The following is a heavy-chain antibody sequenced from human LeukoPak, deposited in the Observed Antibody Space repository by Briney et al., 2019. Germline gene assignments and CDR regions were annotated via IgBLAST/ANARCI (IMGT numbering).Heavy chain of an antibody. CDR1: GGTFSSYA. CDR3: TKKGYYDSSGYLGNDAFGI. J-gene: IGHJ3*02. D-gene: IGHD3-22*01. CDR2: IIPIFGTA. V-gene: IGHV1-69*05. Sequence: SVKVSCKASGGTFSSYAISWVRQAPGQGLEWMGGIIPIFGTANYAQKFQGRVTITTDESTSTAYMELSSLRSEDTAVYYCTKKGYYDSSGYLGNDAFGIWGQGTMVTVSS.